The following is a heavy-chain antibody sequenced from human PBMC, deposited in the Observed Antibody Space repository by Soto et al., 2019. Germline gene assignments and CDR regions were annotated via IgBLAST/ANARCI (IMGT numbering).Heavy chain of an antibody. V-gene: IGHV4-31*03. CDR1: GDSITSGGYY. CDR2: IYHSGGA. D-gene: IGHD3-10*01. J-gene: IGHJ6*02. CDR3: ARDYYGAGSHYYYYGMEV. Sequence: KPSETLSLTCTVSGDSITSGGYYWSWLRQQPGKGLEWIGYIYHSGGASYNPSLRGRAVISIDTSKNQFFLRMNAVTAADTATYYCARDYYGAGSHYYYYGMEVWGQGTTVTVSS.